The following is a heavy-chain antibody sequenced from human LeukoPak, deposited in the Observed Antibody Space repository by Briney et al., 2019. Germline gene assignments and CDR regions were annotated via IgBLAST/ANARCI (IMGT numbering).Heavy chain of an antibody. V-gene: IGHV4-4*07. J-gene: IGHJ4*02. CDR1: GGSVSGSY. D-gene: IGHD3-10*01. CDR3: ARGLGWFGS. Sequence: PSETLSLTCTVSGGSVSGSYWNWIRQPAGRGLEWIGRIYSTGSTNYNPSLKSRVTMSVDTSKNQFSLKLTSVTAADTAAYFCARGLGWFGSWGQGTLVTVSS. CDR2: IYSTGST.